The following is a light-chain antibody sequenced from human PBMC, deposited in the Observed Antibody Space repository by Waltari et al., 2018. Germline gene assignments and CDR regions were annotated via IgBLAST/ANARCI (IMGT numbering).Light chain of an antibody. J-gene: IGLJ1*01. V-gene: IGLV3-19*01. Sequence: SSELTQDPDVSVALGQTVRITCQGDSLRKYYAGWYPQKPGQAPILVFYGKNNRPSGIPARFSGSSSGDTASLTITGAQAEDEADYYCNSRDINGNHLGVYVFGTGTKVTVL. CDR2: GKN. CDR1: SLRKYY. CDR3: NSRDINGNHLGVYV.